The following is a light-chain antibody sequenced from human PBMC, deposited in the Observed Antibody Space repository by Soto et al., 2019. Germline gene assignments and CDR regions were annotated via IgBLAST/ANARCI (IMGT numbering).Light chain of an antibody. Sequence: QPVLTQPPSASGTPGQSVTISCSGSSSNIGSNYVYWYQQLPGTAPKLLIYRSYQRPSGVPDRFSGSRSGTSASLAISGLRSEDEADYYCAAWDDSLSGPHWAFGGGTQLNVL. CDR3: AAWDDSLSGPHWA. CDR2: RSY. J-gene: IGLJ3*02. CDR1: SSNIGSNY. V-gene: IGLV1-47*01.